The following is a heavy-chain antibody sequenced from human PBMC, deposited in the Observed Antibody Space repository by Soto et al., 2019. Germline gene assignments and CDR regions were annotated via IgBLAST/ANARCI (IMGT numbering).Heavy chain of an antibody. J-gene: IGHJ4*02. V-gene: IGHV3-23*01. CDR2: IRASGGST. CDR3: AKGGYTSPFDY. CDR1: GFTFSSYA. Sequence: GGSLRLSCAASGFTFSSYAMTWVRQAPGKGLEWVSTIRASGGSTYYADSVKGRFTISRDNSKNTVFLHMNSLRAEDTAIYYCAKGGYTSPFDYWGLGTLVTSPQ. D-gene: IGHD5-12*01.